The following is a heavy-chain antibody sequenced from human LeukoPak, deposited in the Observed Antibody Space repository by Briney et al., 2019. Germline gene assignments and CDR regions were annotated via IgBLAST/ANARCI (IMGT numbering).Heavy chain of an antibody. CDR2: ISSSSSYI. CDR1: GFTFSNYG. CDR3: ARDHERGYSGYDPDAFDI. Sequence: KPGGSLRLSCAASGFTFSNYGMNWVRQAPGKGLEWVSSISSSSSYIYYADSVKGRFTISRDNAKNSLYLQMNSLRAEDTAVYYCARDHERGYSGYDPDAFDIWGQGTMVTVSS. J-gene: IGHJ3*02. V-gene: IGHV3-21*01. D-gene: IGHD5-12*01.